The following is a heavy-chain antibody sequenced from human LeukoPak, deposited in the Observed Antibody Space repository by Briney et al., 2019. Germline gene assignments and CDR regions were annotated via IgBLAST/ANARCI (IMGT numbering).Heavy chain of an antibody. CDR2: IHSSGNT. CDR1: GASITRGYS. CDR3: ASDYGSGWLDS. D-gene: IGHD3-10*01. J-gene: IGHJ5*01. V-gene: IGHV4-31*03. Sequence: SETLSPTCIVSGASITRGYSWVWIPQPPGKGLEWIGYIHSSGNTYYNPSLQNRLIISRDTNEDPLSLTLTSVTAADTAVYFCASDYGSGWLDSWGQGTQVTVSS.